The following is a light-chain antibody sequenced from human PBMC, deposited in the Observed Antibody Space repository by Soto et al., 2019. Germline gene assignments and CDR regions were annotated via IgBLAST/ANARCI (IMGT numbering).Light chain of an antibody. V-gene: IGKV4-1*01. J-gene: IGKJ1*01. Sequence: XVLTQSADSLAVSLGERATIHFKSSQSVLYRSSNKNHLACYQQKPGQPPQLLIYWASTRESGVPDRFSGSGSGTDFTLTINSLQAEDLAVYYCQQYYYTRTWTFGQGPKVDIK. CDR1: QSVLYRSSNKNH. CDR3: QQYYYTRTWT. CDR2: WAS.